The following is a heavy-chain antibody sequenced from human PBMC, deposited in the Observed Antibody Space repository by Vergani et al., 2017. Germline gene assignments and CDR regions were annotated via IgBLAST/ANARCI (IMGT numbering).Heavy chain of an antibody. Sequence: QVPLVQSGAEVKKPGASVKVSCKASGYTFTSYYMLWVRQAPGQGLEWMGIINPSGCSTSYAQKFQGRVTMTRDTSTSTAYMELSRLRSDDTAVYYCARGGYYDSSGYYMMDYYGMDVWGQGTTVTVSS. CDR2: INPSGCST. D-gene: IGHD3-22*01. CDR1: GYTFTSYY. CDR3: ARGGYYDSSGYYMMDYYGMDV. V-gene: IGHV1-46*01. J-gene: IGHJ6*02.